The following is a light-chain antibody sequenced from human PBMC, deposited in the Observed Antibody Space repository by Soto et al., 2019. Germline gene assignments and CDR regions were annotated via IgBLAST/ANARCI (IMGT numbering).Light chain of an antibody. J-gene: IGKJ1*01. V-gene: IGKV3-15*01. CDR2: GAS. Sequence: EIVMTQSPVTLSVSPGERATLSCRASQTVTTDLAWYQQKPGQAPRLVIHGASTRATDFPARFSGSGSGTEFTLTISSLQSEDIAVYYCHQYYTWPRTFGQGTTVEIK. CDR3: HQYYTWPRT. CDR1: QTVTTD.